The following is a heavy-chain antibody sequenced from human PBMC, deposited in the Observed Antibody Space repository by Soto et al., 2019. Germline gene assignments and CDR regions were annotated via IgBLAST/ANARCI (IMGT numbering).Heavy chain of an antibody. D-gene: IGHD5-12*01. CDR2: ISSSSSYT. Sequence: GGSLRLSCAASGFTFSDYYMSWIRQAPGKGLEWVSYISSSSSYTNYADSVKGRFTISRDNAKNSLYLQMNSLRAEDTAVYYCARDHQRYSGYDYVDYWGQRTLVTVSS. CDR1: GFTFSDYY. V-gene: IGHV3-11*05. CDR3: ARDHQRYSGYDYVDY. J-gene: IGHJ4*02.